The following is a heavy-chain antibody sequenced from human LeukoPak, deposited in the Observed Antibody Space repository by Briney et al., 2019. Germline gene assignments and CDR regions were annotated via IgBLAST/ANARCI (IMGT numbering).Heavy chain of an antibody. J-gene: IGHJ6*02. D-gene: IGHD2-2*01. Sequence: SETLSLTCTVSGGSISSYYWSWLRQPPGKGLEWIGYIYYRGSTNYNPSLKSRVTISVDTSKNQFSLKLSSVTAADTAVYYCARGEGRYCSSTSCYQGHYYYGMDVWGQGTTVTVSS. V-gene: IGHV4-59*01. CDR2: IYYRGST. CDR1: GGSISSYY. CDR3: ARGEGRYCSSTSCYQGHYYYGMDV.